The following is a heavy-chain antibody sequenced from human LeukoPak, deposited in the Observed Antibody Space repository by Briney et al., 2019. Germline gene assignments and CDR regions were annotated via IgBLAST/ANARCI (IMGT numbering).Heavy chain of an antibody. J-gene: IGHJ5*02. CDR1: GGSFSGYY. V-gene: IGHV4-34*01. CDR2: INHGGST. Sequence: SETLSLTCAVYGGSFSGYYWSWIRQPPGKGLEWIGEINHGGSTNYNPSLKSRVTISVDTSKNQFSLKLSSVTAADTAEYYCARGGAYSSSWRLENWFDPWGQGTLVTVSS. CDR3: ARGGAYSSSWRLENWFDP. D-gene: IGHD6-13*01.